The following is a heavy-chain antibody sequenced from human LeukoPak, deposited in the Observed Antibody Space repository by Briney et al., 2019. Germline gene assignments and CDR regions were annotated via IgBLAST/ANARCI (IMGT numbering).Heavy chain of an antibody. D-gene: IGHD6-6*01. Sequence: SVKVPCKASGGTFSSYAISWVRQAPGQGLEWMGRIIPILGIANYAQKFQGRVTITADKSTSTAYMELSSLRSEDTAVYYCARAVEYSSSAPFDYWGQGTLVTASS. CDR2: IIPILGIA. CDR1: GGTFSSYA. CDR3: ARAVEYSSSAPFDY. V-gene: IGHV1-69*04. J-gene: IGHJ4*02.